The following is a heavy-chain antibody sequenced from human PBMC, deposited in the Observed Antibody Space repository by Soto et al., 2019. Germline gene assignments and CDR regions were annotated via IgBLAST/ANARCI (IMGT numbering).Heavy chain of an antibody. CDR1: GGTFSSDA. J-gene: IGHJ4*02. Sequence: GVSVKVACKASGGTFSSDAISWVRQAPGQGLEWMGGIIPIFGTANYAQKFQGRVTITADESTSTAYMELSSLRSEDTAVYYCARVEPKNLYVSSGYYPYYIDYWGQGTLVTVSS. V-gene: IGHV1-69*13. D-gene: IGHD3-22*01. CDR3: ARVEPKNLYVSSGYYPYYIDY. CDR2: IIPIFGTA.